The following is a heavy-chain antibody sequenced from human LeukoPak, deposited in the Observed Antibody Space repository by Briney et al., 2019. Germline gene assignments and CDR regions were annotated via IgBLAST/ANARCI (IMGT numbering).Heavy chain of an antibody. CDR1: GFIFDDYG. CDR3: ARDLKRLAAVQPPEFDY. D-gene: IGHD6-13*01. J-gene: IGHJ4*02. CDR2: INWNGGST. V-gene: IGHV3-20*04. Sequence: GGSLRLSCAASGFIFDDYGMSRVRQAPGKGLEWVSGINWNGGSTGYGDSVEGRFTISRDNAKNSLYLQMNGLRAEDTALYYCARDLKRLAAVQPPEFDYRGQGTLVTVSS.